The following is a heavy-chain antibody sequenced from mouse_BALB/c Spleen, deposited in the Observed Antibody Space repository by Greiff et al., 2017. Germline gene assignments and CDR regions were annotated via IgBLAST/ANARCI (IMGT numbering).Heavy chain of an antibody. D-gene: IGHD1-1*01. CDR1: GYSITSGYY. Sequence: DVQLQESGPGLVKPSQSLSLTCSVTGYSITSGYYWNWIRQFPGNKLEWMGYISYDGSNNYNPSLKNRISITRDTSKNQFFLKLNSVTTEDTATYYCASAYGSSSFDDWGQGTTLTVSS. CDR3: ASAYGSSSFDD. CDR2: ISYDGSN. J-gene: IGHJ2*01. V-gene: IGHV3-6*02.